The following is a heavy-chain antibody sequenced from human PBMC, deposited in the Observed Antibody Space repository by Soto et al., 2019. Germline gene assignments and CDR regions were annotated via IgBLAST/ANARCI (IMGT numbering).Heavy chain of an antibody. CDR3: ASAGDGEVWDWFDP. J-gene: IGHJ5*02. D-gene: IGHD4-17*01. CDR2: IYPSGST. CDR1: GGSISSGGYS. V-gene: IGHV4-30-2*01. Sequence: QLQLQESGSGLVKPSQTLSLTCAVSGGSISSGGYSWSWIRQPPGKGLECIGYIYPSGSTYYNPSLKSRVNIFVDRSKNQFSLKLSSVTAADTAVYYCASAGDGEVWDWFDPWGQGTLVTVSS.